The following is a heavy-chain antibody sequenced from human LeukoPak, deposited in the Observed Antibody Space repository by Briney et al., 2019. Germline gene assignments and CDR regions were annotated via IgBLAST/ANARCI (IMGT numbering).Heavy chain of an antibody. Sequence: ASVKVSCKASGYTFTGYYMHWVRQAPGQGLEWMGRINPNSGGTNYAQKFQGRVTMTRDTSISTAYMELSRLRSDDTAVYYCARLPFWSGYGSYWGQGTLVTVSS. CDR1: GYTFTGYY. J-gene: IGHJ4*02. D-gene: IGHD3-3*01. V-gene: IGHV1-2*06. CDR3: ARLPFWSGYGSY. CDR2: INPNSGGT.